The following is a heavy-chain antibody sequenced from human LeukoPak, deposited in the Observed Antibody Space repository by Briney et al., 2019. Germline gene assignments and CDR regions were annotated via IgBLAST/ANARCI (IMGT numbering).Heavy chain of an antibody. CDR1: GFTFSDFW. J-gene: IGHJ4*02. V-gene: IGHV3-74*01. CDR3: ARGRIGGWTDY. D-gene: IGHD6-19*01. Sequence: GGSLRLSCAASGFTFSDFWMHWVRQAPGKGLVWASRIKTDGRSTNYADSVKGRFTISRDNAKNTLYLQMSSLRAEDTAVYYCARGRIGGWTDYWGQGTLVTVSS. CDR2: IKTDGRST.